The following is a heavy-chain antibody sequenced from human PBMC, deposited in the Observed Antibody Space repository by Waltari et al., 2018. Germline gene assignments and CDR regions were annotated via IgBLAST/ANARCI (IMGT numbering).Heavy chain of an antibody. D-gene: IGHD3-22*01. V-gene: IGHV4-59*01. J-gene: IGHJ4*02. Sequence: QVQLQESGPGLVQPSETLSLTCTASGAPISIYYWRWIRTPPGKGLEWIGDIYYSGSTNYNPSLKSRVTISVDTSKNQFSLKLSSVTAADTAVYYCVGYYYDSSGYLRGIDYWGQGTLVTVSS. CDR2: IYYSGST. CDR3: VGYYYDSSGYLRGIDY. CDR1: GAPISIYY.